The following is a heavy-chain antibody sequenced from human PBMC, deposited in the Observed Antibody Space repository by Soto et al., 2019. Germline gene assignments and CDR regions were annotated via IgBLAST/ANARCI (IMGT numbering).Heavy chain of an antibody. J-gene: IGHJ4*02. CDR2: IYWDDDK. CDR1: GFSLSTSEMG. Sequence: QITLRESGPTLVKPTQTLTLTCTFSGFSLSTSEMGVGWIRQPPGKALEWLALIYWDDDKRYSPSLKNRLTITKDTSRNQVVLKMTNMDPVDTATYYCVHRAGMGGNSWLPNYWGQGTLITVSS. D-gene: IGHD2-2*01. CDR3: VHRAGMGGNSWLPNY. V-gene: IGHV2-5*02.